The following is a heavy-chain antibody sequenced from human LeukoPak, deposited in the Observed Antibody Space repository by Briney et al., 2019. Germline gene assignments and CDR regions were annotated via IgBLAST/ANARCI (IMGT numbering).Heavy chain of an antibody. D-gene: IGHD3/OR15-3a*01. V-gene: IGHV3-21*01. CDR2: ITNRGSYL. CDR1: GFTFSSYS. Sequence: GGSLRLSCTASGFTFSSYSMNWVRQAPGKGLEWVSSITNRGSYLYYADSVKGRFTISRDNAKNSLYLQMNSLRAEDTAVYYCARQTGSGLFILPGGQGTLVTVSS. CDR3: ARQTGSGLFILP. J-gene: IGHJ4*02.